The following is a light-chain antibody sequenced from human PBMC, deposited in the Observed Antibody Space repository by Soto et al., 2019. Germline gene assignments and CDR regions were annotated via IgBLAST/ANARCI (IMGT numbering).Light chain of an antibody. J-gene: IGKJ3*01. CDR3: QLAYSVPFA. CDR1: RDINTG. CDR2: AAS. Sequence: DIQMTQSPSSVSASVGDRVTITCRASRDINTGLAWYQQKPGKAPKLLIDAASTVQSGVPSRFSGSGSGTDFTLTISILQPEDSGTYYCQLAYSVPFAFGPGTKVDLK. V-gene: IGKV1-12*02.